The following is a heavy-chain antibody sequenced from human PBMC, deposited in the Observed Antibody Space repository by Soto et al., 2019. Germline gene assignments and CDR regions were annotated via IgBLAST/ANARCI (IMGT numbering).Heavy chain of an antibody. V-gene: IGHV3-21*01. D-gene: IGHD6-19*01. CDR3: ARDSRAGIAVPWYRGYFQH. CDR2: ISSSSSYI. J-gene: IGHJ1*01. Sequence: EVQLVESGGGLVKPGGSLRLSWAPSGFTFRSYSMNWVRQAPGKGREWVPSISSSSSYIYYADSVKGRFTISRDNAKNSLYLQMNSLRAEDTAVYYCARDSRAGIAVPWYRGYFQHWGQGTLVTVSS. CDR1: GFTFRSYS.